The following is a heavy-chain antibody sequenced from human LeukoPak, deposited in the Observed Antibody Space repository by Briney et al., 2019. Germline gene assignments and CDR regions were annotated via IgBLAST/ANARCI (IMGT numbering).Heavy chain of an antibody. CDR1: GGTFRSYA. Sequence: GASVKASCKASGGTFRSYAISWVRQAPGQGLEWMGGIIPIFGTTSYAQNFQGRVTITADESTGTAYMDLSSLRSEDTAIYYCARESRGLGYCSGGNCPWYFDLWGRGTLVIVSS. D-gene: IGHD2-15*01. V-gene: IGHV1-69*13. J-gene: IGHJ2*01. CDR3: ARESRGLGYCSGGNCPWYFDL. CDR2: IIPIFGTT.